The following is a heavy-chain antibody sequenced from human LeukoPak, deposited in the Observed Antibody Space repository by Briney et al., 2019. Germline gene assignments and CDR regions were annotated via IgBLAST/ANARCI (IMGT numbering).Heavy chain of an antibody. V-gene: IGHV5-51*01. CDR3: ARHLFSLVAAIEGAFDI. D-gene: IGHD5-12*01. CDR1: GYTFTGYW. J-gene: IGHJ3*02. CDR2: IYPGDSDT. Sequence: GESLKISCKGSGYTFTGYWIGWVRQLPEKGLDWMGIIYPGDSDTRFSPSFQGQVTISADKSVTTTYLQWNSLKASDTAMYYCARHLFSLVAAIEGAFDIWGQGTMVTVSS.